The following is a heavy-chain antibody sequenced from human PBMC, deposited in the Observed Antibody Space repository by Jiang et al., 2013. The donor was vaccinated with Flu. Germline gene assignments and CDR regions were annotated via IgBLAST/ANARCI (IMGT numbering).Heavy chain of an antibody. CDR3: AREPLGYCSGGSCYGGWFDP. D-gene: IGHD2-15*01. J-gene: IGHJ5*02. Sequence: QTLSLTCAISGDSVSSNSAAWNWIRQSPSRGLEWLGRTYYRSKWYNDYAVSVKSRITINPDTSKNQFSLQLNSVTPEDTAVYYCAREPLGYCSGGSCYGGWFDPWGQGTLVTVSS. CDR2: TYYRSKWYN. V-gene: IGHV6-1*01. CDR1: GDSVSSNSAA.